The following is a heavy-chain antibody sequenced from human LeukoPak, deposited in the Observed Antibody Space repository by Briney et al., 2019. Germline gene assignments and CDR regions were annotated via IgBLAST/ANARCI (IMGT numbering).Heavy chain of an antibody. D-gene: IGHD4-23*01. V-gene: IGHV3-53*01. J-gene: IGHJ3*02. CDR1: GFTVSSNY. CDR3: ARGTFYGGNSAFAFDI. Sequence: GGSLRLSCAASGFTVSSNYMSWVRQAPGKGLEWVSVFYSGGSRYYADSVKGRLTISRDNSKNTLYFQMNSLRAEDTAVYYCARGTFYGGNSAFAFDIWGQGTMVTVSS. CDR2: FYSGGSR.